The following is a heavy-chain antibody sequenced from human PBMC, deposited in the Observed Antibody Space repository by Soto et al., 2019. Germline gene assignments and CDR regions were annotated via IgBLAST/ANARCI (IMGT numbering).Heavy chain of an antibody. D-gene: IGHD6-6*01. CDR2: IYHSGST. CDR1: AGTISSSNW. Sequence: SETMPLTCAASAGTISSSNWWSWFREPPGKGLEWIGEIYHSGSTNYNPSLKSRVTISVDKSKNQFSLKLSSVTAADTAVYYCARHMAYSSSTGDLDYWGQGTLVTVSS. CDR3: ARHMAYSSSTGDLDY. V-gene: IGHV4-4*02. J-gene: IGHJ4*02.